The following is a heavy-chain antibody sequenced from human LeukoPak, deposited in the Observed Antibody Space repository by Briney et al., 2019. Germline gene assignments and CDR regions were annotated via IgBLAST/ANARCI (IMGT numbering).Heavy chain of an antibody. Sequence: SETLSLTCTVSGGSINSYYWSWIRQPPGKGLEWIGYIYYSGSTNYNPSLKSRVTISLDSSNNQFSLKLSSVTAADTAVYYCARDTSGYRRGSFDYWGQGTLVTVSS. CDR3: ARDTSGYRRGSFDY. V-gene: IGHV4-59*01. D-gene: IGHD3-22*01. CDR2: IYYSGST. CDR1: GGSINSYY. J-gene: IGHJ4*02.